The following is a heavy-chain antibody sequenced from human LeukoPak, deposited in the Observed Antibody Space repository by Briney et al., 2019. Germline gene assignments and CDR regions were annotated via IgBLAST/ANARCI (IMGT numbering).Heavy chain of an antibody. CDR2: IIPILDLT. D-gene: IGHD1-1*01. CDR1: GYTFTSYY. CDR3: ARDSGRPPTSFDY. V-gene: IGHV1-69*04. J-gene: IGHJ4*02. Sequence: SVKVSCKASGYTFTSYYMHWVRQAPGHGLEWMGRIIPILDLTKYAPKIQDRVTITADKSTSTAYMELNSLRSEDTAVYFCARDSGRPPTSFDYWGQGTLVTVSS.